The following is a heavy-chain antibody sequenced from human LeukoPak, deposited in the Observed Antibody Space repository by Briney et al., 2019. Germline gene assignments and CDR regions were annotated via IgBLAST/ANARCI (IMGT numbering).Heavy chain of an antibody. V-gene: IGHV4-61*02. J-gene: IGHJ5*02. CDR3: ARDNSVRDEAWWFNP. Sequence: PSETLSLTCTVSGGSISSGSYYWSWTRQPAGKGLEWIGRIYTSGSTNYNPSLKSRVTISVDTSKNQFSLKLSSVTAADTAVYYCARDNSVRDEAWWFNPWGQGTLVTVSS. CDR2: IYTSGST. D-gene: IGHD5-24*01. CDR1: GGSISSGSYY.